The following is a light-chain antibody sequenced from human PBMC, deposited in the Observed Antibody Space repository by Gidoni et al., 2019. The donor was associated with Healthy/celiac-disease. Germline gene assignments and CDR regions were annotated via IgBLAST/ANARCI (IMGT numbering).Light chain of an antibody. CDR3: QERSNLIT. J-gene: IGKJ5*01. CDR1: QTVSSY. V-gene: IGKV3-11*01. CDR2: DAS. Sequence: EIVLTHSPATLSLSPGERATLSCRASQTVSSYLAWYQQKPGQATRLLIYDASNRATGIPARFSGSGSGTDFTLTISSLEPEDFAVYYCQERSNLITFGQGTRLEIK.